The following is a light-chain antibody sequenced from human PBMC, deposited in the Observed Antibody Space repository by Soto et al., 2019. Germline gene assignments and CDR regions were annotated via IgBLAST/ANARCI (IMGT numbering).Light chain of an antibody. CDR1: QSGSNN. J-gene: IGKJ1*01. Sequence: ELVMTQSPATISVYPVAIAKLSCRASQSGSNNLAWYQQKPGRAPRLLIYGASTRATGIPARFSGSGSGTEFTLTISSLQSEDFAVYYCHQSNDWWTFGQGTTVDIK. V-gene: IGKV3-15*01. CDR3: HQSNDWWT. CDR2: GAS.